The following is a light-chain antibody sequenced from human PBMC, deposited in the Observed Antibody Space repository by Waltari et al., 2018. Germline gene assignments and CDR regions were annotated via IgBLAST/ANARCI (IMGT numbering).Light chain of an antibody. V-gene: IGLV1-44*01. CDR2: SHN. CDR1: RSNIGSNT. J-gene: IGLJ3*02. Sequence: QSVLTQPPSASGAPGQRVTISCSGGRSNIGSNTVHWYQQLPGTAPKLLVHSHNQRPSGVPDRFSGSQSGTSASLAISGLQSEDETDYYCAAWDDSLNGPVFGGGTKLTVL. CDR3: AAWDDSLNGPV.